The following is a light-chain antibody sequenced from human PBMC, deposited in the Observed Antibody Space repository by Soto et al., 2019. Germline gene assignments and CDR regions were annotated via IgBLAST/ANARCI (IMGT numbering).Light chain of an antibody. V-gene: IGKV1-39*01. J-gene: IGKJ1*01. CDR3: QQSYNSTQT. CDR1: HTIMTY. Sequence: DIQMTQSPSSLSASVGDEVTITCRASHTIMTYLNWYQLKPGKPPRLLIYAASSLQSGVPSRFSGSGSGTDFTLTINRMQPEDFATYSCQQSYNSTQTFGQGTKVEIK. CDR2: AAS.